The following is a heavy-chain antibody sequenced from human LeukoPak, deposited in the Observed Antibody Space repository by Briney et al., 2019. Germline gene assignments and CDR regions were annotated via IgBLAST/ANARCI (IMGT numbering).Heavy chain of an antibody. CDR3: AKDIVLMVYAIRGYYYGMDV. Sequence: GGPLRLSCEPSGFTFSSYWMNWVGKAPGKGLVWFYRIPREGGGTTYADSVKGRFSISRDNAKNTLYLQMNSLRAEDTAVYYCAKDIVLMVYAIRGYYYGMDVWGQGTTVTVSS. J-gene: IGHJ6*02. CDR1: GFTFSSYW. D-gene: IGHD2-8*01. V-gene: IGHV3-74*01. CDR2: IPREGGGT.